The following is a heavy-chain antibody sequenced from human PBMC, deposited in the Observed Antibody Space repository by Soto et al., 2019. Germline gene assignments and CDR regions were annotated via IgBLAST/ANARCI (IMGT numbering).Heavy chain of an antibody. V-gene: IGHV1-69*02. CDR1: GGTFSSYS. J-gene: IGHJ4*02. CDR3: ARGGVAGFDY. CDR2: IIPILSIA. D-gene: IGHD6-19*01. Sequence: QVQLVQSGAEVKKPGSSVKVSCKASGGTFSSYSISWVRQAPGQGLEWMGRIIPILSIANYAQKFQGRVTITADKSTSTAYMERSSLRAEDTAVYHCARGGVAGFDYWGQGTLVTVSS.